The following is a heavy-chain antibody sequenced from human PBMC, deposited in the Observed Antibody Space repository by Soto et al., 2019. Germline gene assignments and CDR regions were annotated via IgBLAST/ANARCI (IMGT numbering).Heavy chain of an antibody. Sequence: QITLKESGPTLVKPTQTLTLTCTFSGFSLSTSGVGVGWIRQPPGKALEWLALIYWDDDKRYSPSLKSRLTITQDTSKNQVVLTMTTMDPVDTATYYCAHRREHCSGGSCYGFDYWGQGTLVTVSS. J-gene: IGHJ4*02. V-gene: IGHV2-5*02. D-gene: IGHD2-15*01. CDR3: AHRREHCSGGSCYGFDY. CDR1: GFSLSTSGVG. CDR2: IYWDDDK.